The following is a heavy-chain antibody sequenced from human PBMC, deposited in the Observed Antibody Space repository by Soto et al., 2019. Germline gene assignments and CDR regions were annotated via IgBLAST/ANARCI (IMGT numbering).Heavy chain of an antibody. Sequence: QVQLVQSGAEVKKPGSSVKVSCKASGGTFSSYAISWVRQALGQGLEWMGGIISIFGTANYAQKCQGRVTIAADESTSTAYMELSRQRSEDTAVYYCARGLGVQHYYYGMDVWGQGSTVTVSS. CDR3: ARGLGVQHYYYGMDV. CDR2: IISIFGTA. D-gene: IGHD4-17*01. CDR1: GGTFSSYA. V-gene: IGHV1-69*01. J-gene: IGHJ6*02.